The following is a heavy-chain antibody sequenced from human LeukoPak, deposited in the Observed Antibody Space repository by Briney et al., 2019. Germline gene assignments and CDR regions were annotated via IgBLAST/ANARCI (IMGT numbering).Heavy chain of an antibody. CDR1: GYTVTSYG. CDR3: ARVPAEWFGELEDVVDNWFDP. J-gene: IGHJ5*02. V-gene: IGHV1-18*04. Sequence: ASVTVSCTASGYTVTSYGISWVRQPPGQGLEWMGWISTYNGNTNYAQKLQGRVTMATDTSTTTAYMELRSLRSDNTAVYYCARVPAEWFGELEDVVDNWFDPWGQGTLVTVSS. CDR2: ISTYNGNT. D-gene: IGHD3-10*01.